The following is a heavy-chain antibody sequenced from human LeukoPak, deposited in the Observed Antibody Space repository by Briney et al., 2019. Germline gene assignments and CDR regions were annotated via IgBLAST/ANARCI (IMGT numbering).Heavy chain of an antibody. CDR2: INHSGST. CDR3: ARVVSSSWYRGGWFDP. V-gene: IGHV4-34*01. J-gene: IGHJ5*02. Sequence: SETLSLTCAVYGGSFSGYYWSWIRQPPGKGLEWIGEINHSGSTNYNPSLKSRVTISVDTSKNQFSLKLSSVTAADTAVYYCARVVSSSWYRGGWFDPWGQGTLVTVSS. CDR1: GGSFSGYY. D-gene: IGHD6-13*01.